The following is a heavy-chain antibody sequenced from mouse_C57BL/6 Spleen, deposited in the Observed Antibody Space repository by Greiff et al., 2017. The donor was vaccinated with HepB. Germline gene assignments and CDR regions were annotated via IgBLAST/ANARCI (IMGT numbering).Heavy chain of an antibody. CDR1: GFTFSSYA. V-gene: IGHV5-9-1*02. D-gene: IGHD2-2*01. J-gene: IGHJ2*01. Sequence: EVKVEESGEGLVKPGGSLKLSCAASGFTFSSYAMSWVRQTPEKRLEWVAYISSGGDYIYYADTVKGRFTISRDNARNTLYLQMSSLKSEDTAMYYCTRAYGYERGGGYYFDYWGQGTTLTVSS. CDR2: ISSGGDYI. CDR3: TRAYGYERGGGYYFDY.